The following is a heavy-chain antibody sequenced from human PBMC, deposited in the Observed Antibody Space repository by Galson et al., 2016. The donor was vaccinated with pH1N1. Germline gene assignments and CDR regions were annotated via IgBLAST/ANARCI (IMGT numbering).Heavy chain of an antibody. D-gene: IGHD3-16*02. J-gene: IGHJ4*02. V-gene: IGHV6-1*01. CDR2: AYFRSQWHN. CDR1: GDSVSANSVT. CDR3: ARAIYDNLWGSYRLDY. Sequence: CAISGDSVSANSVTWNWIRQSPSKGLEWLGRAYFRSQWHNDYAESLRGRLTVNADTSKNEFSLQLNSVTPEDTAVYYCARAIYDNLWGSYRLDYWGQGTLATVSS.